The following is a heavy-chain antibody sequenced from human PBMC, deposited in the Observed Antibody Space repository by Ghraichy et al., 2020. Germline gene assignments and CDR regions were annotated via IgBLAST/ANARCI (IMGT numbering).Heavy chain of an antibody. CDR1: GFTFSSYS. CDR2: ISSSSSYI. D-gene: IGHD6-19*01. CDR3: ARDKRSGGWAPLGYWFDP. Sequence: GGSLRLSCAASGFTFSSYSMNWVRQAPGKGLEWVSSISSSSSYIYYADSVKGRFTISRDNAKNSLYLQMNSLRAEDTAVYYCARDKRSGGWAPLGYWFDPWGQGTLVTVSS. V-gene: IGHV3-21*01. J-gene: IGHJ5*02.